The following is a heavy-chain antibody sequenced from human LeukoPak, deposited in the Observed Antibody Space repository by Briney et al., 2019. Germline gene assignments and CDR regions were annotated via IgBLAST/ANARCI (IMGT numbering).Heavy chain of an antibody. CDR1: GGSISPYY. V-gene: IGHV4-4*09. D-gene: IGHD3-3*01. Sequence: SETLSLTCTVSGGSISPYYWSWIRQPPGKGLEWIGYIYTSGSTDYNPSLERRVATSVDMSNNQFSLRLSSVTAADTAVYYCTRDSTGSDFSDWGQGTLVAVSS. CDR2: IYTSGST. CDR3: TRDSTGSDFSD. J-gene: IGHJ4*02.